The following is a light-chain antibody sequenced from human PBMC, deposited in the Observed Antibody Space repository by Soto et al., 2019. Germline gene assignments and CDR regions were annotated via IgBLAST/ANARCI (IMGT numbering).Light chain of an antibody. V-gene: IGKV4-1*01. CDR3: QQYYSTPQT. CDR2: WAS. J-gene: IGKJ1*01. Sequence: DIVMTQSPDSLVVSLGERATINCKSSQSVLNNSNNKNYLAWYQQKAGQPPKLLISWASIRESGVPDRFSGSGSGTRSTLTISSLQAEDVAVYYCQQYYSTPQTFGRGTKVEIK. CDR1: QSVLNNSNNKNY.